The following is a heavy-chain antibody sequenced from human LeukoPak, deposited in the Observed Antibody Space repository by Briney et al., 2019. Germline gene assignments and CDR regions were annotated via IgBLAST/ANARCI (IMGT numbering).Heavy chain of an antibody. J-gene: IGHJ4*02. V-gene: IGHV3-53*05. CDR3: AREEGYCSGGSCYLDY. D-gene: IGHD2-15*01. Sequence: GGSLRLSCAASGFIVSSNHMSWVRQAPGKGLEWVSITYSGGGTYHADSVKGRFTVSKDNSKNTLYLQMNSLRAEDTAVYYCAREEGYCSGGSCYLDYWGQGTLVTVSS. CDR1: GFIVSSNH. CDR2: TYSGGGT.